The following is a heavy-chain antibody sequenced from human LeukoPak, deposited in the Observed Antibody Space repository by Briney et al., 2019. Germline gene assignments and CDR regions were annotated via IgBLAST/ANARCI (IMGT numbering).Heavy chain of an antibody. CDR2: INAGNGNT. Sequence: ASVKVSCKASGYTFASYAMHWVRQAPGQRLEWMGWINAGNGNTKYSQEFQGRVTITRDTSASTAYMELSSLRFDDTAVYYCARVTGYTIEDYFDYWGQGTLVTVSS. CDR3: ARVTGYTIEDYFDY. CDR1: GYTFASYA. V-gene: IGHV1-3*01. D-gene: IGHD3-9*01. J-gene: IGHJ4*02.